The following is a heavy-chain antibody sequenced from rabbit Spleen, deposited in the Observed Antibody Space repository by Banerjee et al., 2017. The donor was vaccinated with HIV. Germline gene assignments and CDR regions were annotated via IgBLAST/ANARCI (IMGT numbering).Heavy chain of an antibody. J-gene: IGHJ4*01. CDR3: ARDLTSVIGWNFNL. V-gene: IGHV1S45*01. CDR2: ISAATGKP. Sequence: QEKLVESGGGLVKPEGSLTLNCKASGFSFSDRDVMCWVRQAPGKGLEWIACISAATGKPVYATWTKGRFTISRTSSTTVTLRMTSLTAADTATYFCARDLTSVIGWNFNLWGQGTLVTVS. CDR1: GFSFSDRDV. D-gene: IGHD1-1*01.